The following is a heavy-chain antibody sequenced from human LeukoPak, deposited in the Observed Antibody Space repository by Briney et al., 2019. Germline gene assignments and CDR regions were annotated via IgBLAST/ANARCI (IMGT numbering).Heavy chain of an antibody. V-gene: IGHV4-34*01. D-gene: IGHD3-16*01. CDR2: INHSGST. Sequence: PSETLSLTCAVYGGSFSGYYWSWIRQPPGKGLEWIGEINHSGSTNYNPSLKSRVTISVDTSKNQFSLKLSSVTAADTAVYYCARLGPNWFDPWGQGTPVTVSS. J-gene: IGHJ5*02. CDR1: GGSFSGYY. CDR3: ARLGPNWFDP.